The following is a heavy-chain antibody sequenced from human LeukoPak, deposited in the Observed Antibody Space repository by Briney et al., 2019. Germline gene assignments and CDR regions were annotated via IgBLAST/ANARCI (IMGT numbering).Heavy chain of an antibody. J-gene: IGHJ4*02. V-gene: IGHV4-59*08. CDR2: IHYSGTA. CDR3: AIFYVDTEWDY. Sequence: PSETLSLTCTVSDGSITNYDWSWVRQPPGKGPEFIGYIHYSGTANYNPSLRSRVTISIDTSKNQFSLKLSSVTAADTAVYYCAIFYVDTEWDYWGQGTLVTVSS. D-gene: IGHD5-18*01. CDR1: DGSITNYD.